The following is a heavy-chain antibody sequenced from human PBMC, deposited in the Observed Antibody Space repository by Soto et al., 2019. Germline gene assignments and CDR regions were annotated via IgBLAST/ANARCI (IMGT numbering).Heavy chain of an antibody. Sequence: PSETPSLTCAVYGGSFSSYHWSWIRQTPGKGLEWIGEINHLTTTNYNPSLKSRVIISLDTPKNQFSLKLSSVTAADTAVYYCARGYDTALAPIFWGQGILVTAPQ. CDR1: GGSFSSYH. J-gene: IGHJ4*02. D-gene: IGHD5-18*01. CDR2: INHLTTT. V-gene: IGHV4-34*01. CDR3: ARGYDTALAPIF.